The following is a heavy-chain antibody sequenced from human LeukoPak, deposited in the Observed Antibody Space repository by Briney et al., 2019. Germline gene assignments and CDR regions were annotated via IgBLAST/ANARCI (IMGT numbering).Heavy chain of an antibody. CDR3: ARDRARDWGSSRDAFDI. CDR2: ISSSSSYI. J-gene: IGHJ3*02. V-gene: IGHV3-21*01. CDR1: GFTFSSYS. D-gene: IGHD7-27*01. Sequence: GGSLRLSCAASGFTFSSYSMNWVRQAPGKGLEWVSSISSSSSYIYYADSVKGRFTISRDNAKNSLYLQMNSLRAEDTAVYYCARDRARDWGSSRDAFDIWGQGTMVTVSS.